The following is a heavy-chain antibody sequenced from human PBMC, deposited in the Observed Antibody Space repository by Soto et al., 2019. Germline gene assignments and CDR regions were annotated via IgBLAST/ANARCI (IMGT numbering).Heavy chain of an antibody. Sequence: GGSLRLSCAASGFTFSSYAMSWVRQAPGKGLEWVSAISGSGGSTYYADSVKGRFTISRDNSKNTLYLQMNSLRAEDTAVYYCAKSYSSSSALGFYYYYGMDVWGQGTTVTVSS. CDR3: AKSYSSSSALGFYYYYGMDV. D-gene: IGHD6-6*01. CDR1: GFTFSSYA. J-gene: IGHJ6*02. CDR2: ISGSGGST. V-gene: IGHV3-23*01.